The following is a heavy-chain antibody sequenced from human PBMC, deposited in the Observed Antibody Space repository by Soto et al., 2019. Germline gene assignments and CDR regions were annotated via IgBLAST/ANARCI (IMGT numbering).Heavy chain of an antibody. D-gene: IGHD6-13*01. Sequence: QVQLVESGGGVVQPGRSLRLSCAASGFTFSSYAMHWVRQAPGKGLEWVAVISYDGSNKYYADSVKGRFTISRDNSKNTLYLQMNSLRAEDTAVYYCARGGGSSSRALRNWFDPWGQGTLVTVSS. CDR3: ARGGGSSSRALRNWFDP. CDR2: ISYDGSNK. V-gene: IGHV3-30-3*01. J-gene: IGHJ5*02. CDR1: GFTFSSYA.